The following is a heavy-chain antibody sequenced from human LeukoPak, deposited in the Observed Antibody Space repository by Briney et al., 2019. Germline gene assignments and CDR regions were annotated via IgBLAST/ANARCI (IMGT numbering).Heavy chain of an antibody. D-gene: IGHD3-22*01. J-gene: IGHJ4*02. Sequence: GGSLRLSCAASGFTFSSFAMSWVRQAPGKGLEWVSAISGSGGSTYYADSVKGRFTISRDNSKNTLYLQMNSLRAEDTAVYYCAKDPGYYGSSGYYFHTPFDYWGQGTLVTVSS. CDR1: GFTFSSFA. CDR3: AKDPGYYGSSGYYFHTPFDY. V-gene: IGHV3-23*01. CDR2: ISGSGGST.